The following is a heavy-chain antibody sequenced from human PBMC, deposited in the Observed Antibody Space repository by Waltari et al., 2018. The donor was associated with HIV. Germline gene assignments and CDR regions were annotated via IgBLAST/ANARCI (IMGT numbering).Heavy chain of an antibody. V-gene: IGHV1-2*06. J-gene: IGHJ4*02. CDR1: GYSFTGYY. Sequence: QVQLLPSGAEMEMPGASVTVSCKASGYSFTGYYWHWLRPSRGQGLGWMGRINPSAGDADYAQQFRGRVNLTTDSTLTTAYMELKSLKSDDTALYYCARGERISDRLHSRVNYWAQGTLITVSS. CDR3: ARGERISDRLHSRVNY. CDR2: INPSAGDA. D-gene: IGHD1-26*01.